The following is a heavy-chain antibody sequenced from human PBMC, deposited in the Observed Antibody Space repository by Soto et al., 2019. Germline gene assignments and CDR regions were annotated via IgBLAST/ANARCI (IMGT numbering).Heavy chain of an antibody. V-gene: IGHV3-30*04. D-gene: IGHD3-10*01. J-gene: IGHJ6*02. CDR2: ISFDGRSE. CDR3: AREGLITMVRGVRTYYYGMDV. Sequence: QVQLVESGGGVVQPGRSLRLSCSASGFTFTNYALHWVRQAPGKGLEWVAVISFDGRSEYYADSVKGRFTISRDNSENTLDLRMNSLRVEDTAVYYCAREGLITMVRGVRTYYYGMDVWGRGATVTVSS. CDR1: GFTFTNYA.